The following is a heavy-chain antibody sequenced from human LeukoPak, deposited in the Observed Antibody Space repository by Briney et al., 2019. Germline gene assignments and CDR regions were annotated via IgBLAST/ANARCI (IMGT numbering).Heavy chain of an antibody. J-gene: IGHJ4*02. CDR3: AKDLGRVGATFDY. V-gene: IGHV3-74*01. CDR2: INSDGSWT. CDR1: GNYW. Sequence: GGSLRLPCAASGNYWMHWVRQVPGKGLVWVSHINSDGSWTSYADSVKGRFTISRDNSKNTLYLQMNSLRAEDTAVYYCAKDLGRVGATFDYWGQGTLVTVSS. D-gene: IGHD1-26*01.